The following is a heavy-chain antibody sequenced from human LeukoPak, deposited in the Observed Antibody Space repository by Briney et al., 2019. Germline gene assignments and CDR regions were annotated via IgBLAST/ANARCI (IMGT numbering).Heavy chain of an antibody. D-gene: IGHD3-10*01. J-gene: IGHJ3*02. CDR2: ISGSGGRT. CDR3: ARDRFRDAFDI. Sequence: GGSLRLSCATSGFTFSSYGMSWVRQAPGKGLDWVSAISGSGGRTNYADSVAGRFTISRDNSKNTLYLQMNNLRAEDTAVYYCARDRFRDAFDIWGQGTMVTVSS. V-gene: IGHV3-23*01. CDR1: GFTFSSYG.